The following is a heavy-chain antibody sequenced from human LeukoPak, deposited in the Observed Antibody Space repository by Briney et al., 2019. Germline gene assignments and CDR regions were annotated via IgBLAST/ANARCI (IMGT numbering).Heavy chain of an antibody. Sequence: SETLSLTCRVSGVSISSGSNYWGWIRQPPGKTLEWIGSIYSSGSTYYNSSLKSRVIILIDTAKNHFSLNLSSVTAADTAVYYCAMYSSGWSYYYYMDVWGKGTTVTVSS. CDR2: IYSSGST. D-gene: IGHD6-19*01. V-gene: IGHV4-39*07. CDR3: AMYSSGWSYYYYMDV. J-gene: IGHJ6*03. CDR1: GVSISSGSNY.